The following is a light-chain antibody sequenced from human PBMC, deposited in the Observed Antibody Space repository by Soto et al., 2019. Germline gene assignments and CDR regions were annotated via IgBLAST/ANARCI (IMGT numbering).Light chain of an antibody. CDR3: QQYNSYLWT. J-gene: IGKJ1*01. CDR1: QSISSW. V-gene: IGKV1-5*03. CDR2: TAS. Sequence: DIQMTQSPSTLSASVGDRVTITCRASQSISSWLAWYQQKPGKAPKFLIHTASSLESGVPSRFSGSGSGTELTLTISSLQPDDFAAYYCQQYNSYLWTFGQGTKVEIK.